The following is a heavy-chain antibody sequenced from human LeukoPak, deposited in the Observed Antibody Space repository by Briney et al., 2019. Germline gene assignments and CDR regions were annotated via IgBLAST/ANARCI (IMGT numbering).Heavy chain of an antibody. D-gene: IGHD2-2*01. V-gene: IGHV3-30-3*02. CDR3: AKIPKGGYFDY. Sequence: GGSLRLSCAASGFTFSSYAMHWVRQAPGKGLEWVAVISYDGSNKYYADSVKGRFTISRDSSKNTLSLQMNSLRAEDTAVYYCAKIPKGGYFDYWGQGTLVTVSS. CDR1: GFTFSSYA. CDR2: ISYDGSNK. J-gene: IGHJ4*02.